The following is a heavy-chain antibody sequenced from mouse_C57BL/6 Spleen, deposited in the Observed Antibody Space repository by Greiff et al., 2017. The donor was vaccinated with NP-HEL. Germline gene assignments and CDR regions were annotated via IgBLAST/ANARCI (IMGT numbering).Heavy chain of an antibody. CDR2: IRNKANGYTT. Sequence: EVNVVESGGGLVQPGGSLSLSCAASGFTFTDYYMSWVRQPPGKALEWLGFIRNKANGYTTEYSASVKGRFTISRDDSQSILYLQMNALRAEDSATYYCARRDYGSSYVDWYFDVWGTGTTVTVSS. D-gene: IGHD1-1*01. J-gene: IGHJ1*03. CDR3: ARRDYGSSYVDWYFDV. CDR1: GFTFTDYY. V-gene: IGHV7-3*01.